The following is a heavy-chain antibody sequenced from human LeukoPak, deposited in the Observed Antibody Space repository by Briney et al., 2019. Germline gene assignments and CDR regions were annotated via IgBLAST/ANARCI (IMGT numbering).Heavy chain of an antibody. Sequence: GGCLRVSCAASGVSFSGYAMSSVRQAPGEGLGWGSAISGSGGSTYYADSVKGRFTISRDNSKNALYLQMNSLRAEDTAVYYCANKWFGENYWGQGTLVTVSS. CDR1: GVSFSGYA. D-gene: IGHD3-10*01. CDR3: ANKWFGENY. J-gene: IGHJ4*02. V-gene: IGHV3-23*01. CDR2: ISGSGGST.